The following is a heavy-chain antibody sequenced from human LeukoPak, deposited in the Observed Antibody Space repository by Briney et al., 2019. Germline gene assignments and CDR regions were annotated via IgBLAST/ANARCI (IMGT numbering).Heavy chain of an antibody. CDR3: ARDRGSGSYDAFDI. D-gene: IGHD3-10*01. Sequence: PGGSLRLSCAASGFTFSSYSMNWVRQAPGKGLEWVSSISSSSSYIYYADSVKGRFTISRDNAKNSLYLQMNSLRAEDTALCYCARDRGSGSYDAFDIWGQGTMVTVSS. CDR2: ISSSSSYI. CDR1: GFTFSSYS. V-gene: IGHV3-21*04. J-gene: IGHJ3*02.